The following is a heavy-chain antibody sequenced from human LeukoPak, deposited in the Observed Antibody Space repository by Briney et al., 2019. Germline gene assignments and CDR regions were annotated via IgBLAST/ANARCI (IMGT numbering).Heavy chain of an antibody. CDR2: ISGSGGST. CDR3: ARDSSMVKGNWFDP. D-gene: IGHD4-23*01. Sequence: GGSLRLSCAASGFTFSSYAMSWVRQAPGKGLEWVSAISGSGGSTYYADSVKGRFTISRDNSKNTLYLQMNSLRAEDTAVYYCARDSSMVKGNWFDPWGRGTLVIVSS. CDR1: GFTFSSYA. J-gene: IGHJ5*02. V-gene: IGHV3-23*01.